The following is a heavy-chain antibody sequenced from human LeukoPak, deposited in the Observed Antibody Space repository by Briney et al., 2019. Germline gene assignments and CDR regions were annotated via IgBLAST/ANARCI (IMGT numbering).Heavy chain of an antibody. V-gene: IGHV3-74*01. Sequence: GGSLRLSCVASGFTFSSYWMNWVRQAPGKGLVWVSQINSDGSGTTYADSVKGRFTISRDNAKNTLYLQMNSLRAEDTAIYYCARDPGRGVWNGLDVWGQGTTVTVSS. CDR3: ARDPGRGVWNGLDV. D-gene: IGHD3-10*01. CDR2: INSDGSGT. CDR1: GFTFSSYW. J-gene: IGHJ6*02.